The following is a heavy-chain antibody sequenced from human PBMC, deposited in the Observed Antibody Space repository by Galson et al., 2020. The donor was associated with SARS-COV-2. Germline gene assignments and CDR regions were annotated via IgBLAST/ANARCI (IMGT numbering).Heavy chain of an antibody. V-gene: IGHV4-59*01. Sequence: SETLSLTCTVSGCSISSYYWSWIRQPPGKGQEWIGYIYYSGSTNYNPSLKSRVTISVDTSKNQFSLKLSSVTAADTAVYYCARGFDYWGQGTLVTVSS. CDR3: ARGFDY. CDR2: IYYSGST. J-gene: IGHJ4*02. CDR1: GCSISSYY.